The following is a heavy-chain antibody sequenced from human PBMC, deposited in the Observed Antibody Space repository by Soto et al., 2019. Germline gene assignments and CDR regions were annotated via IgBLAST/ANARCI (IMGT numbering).Heavy chain of an antibody. CDR1: GASVSTGVYY. CDR3: AGAVSDFDVRRYRTSYFDQ. CDR2: IDNSGST. V-gene: IGHV4-31*03. J-gene: IGHJ4*02. D-gene: IGHD3-10*02. Sequence: QVQLDESGPGLVQPSQTLSLSCTVSGASVSTGVYYWTWIRQHPGKGLEWIGYIDNSGSTYYNPSLTGRVVRSVDTSKNEFSLNLQSLTAADTAFYYCAGAVSDFDVRRYRTSYFDQWGQGILVTVSS.